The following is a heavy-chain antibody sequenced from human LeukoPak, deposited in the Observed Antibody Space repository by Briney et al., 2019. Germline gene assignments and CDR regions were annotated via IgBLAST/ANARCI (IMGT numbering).Heavy chain of an antibody. Sequence: GGSLRLSCAASGFTFRGYAMSWVRQAPGKGLEWVSAISGSGTGTYYADSVKGRFTISRDNSKNMVNLQMNSLRAEDTAVYYCARTTLGPLDYWGQGTLVTVSS. J-gene: IGHJ4*02. CDR2: ISGSGTGT. CDR1: GFTFRGYA. V-gene: IGHV3-23*01. D-gene: IGHD1-14*01. CDR3: ARTTLGPLDY.